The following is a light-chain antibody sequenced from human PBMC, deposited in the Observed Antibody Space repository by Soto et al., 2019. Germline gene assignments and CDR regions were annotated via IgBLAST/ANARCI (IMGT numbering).Light chain of an antibody. CDR2: GAS. J-gene: IGKJ4*01. CDR1: HSVGNN. CDR3: QQYHQWPVA. V-gene: IGKV3-15*01. Sequence: VMTQSPTTLSVSPGERATLSCRASHSVGNNLAWYQQHPGQAPRLLIYGASTRATGVPPRFGGSGSATQFALILRSLHSQDFGFYYFQQYHQWPVAFGGGAKVEIK.